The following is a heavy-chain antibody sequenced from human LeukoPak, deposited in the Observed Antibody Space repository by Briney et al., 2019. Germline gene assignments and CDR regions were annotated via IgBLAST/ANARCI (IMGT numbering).Heavy chain of an antibody. J-gene: IGHJ2*01. D-gene: IGHD6-19*01. Sequence: PGGSLRLSCAASGFTFSSYAMHWVRQAPGKGLEWVAVISYDGSNKYYADSVKGRFTISRDNSKNTLYLQMNSLRAEDTAVYYCAEDPRTGMAGSWYFDLWGRGTLVTVSS. CDR2: ISYDGSNK. CDR1: GFTFSSYA. CDR3: AEDPRTGMAGSWYFDL. V-gene: IGHV3-30-3*01.